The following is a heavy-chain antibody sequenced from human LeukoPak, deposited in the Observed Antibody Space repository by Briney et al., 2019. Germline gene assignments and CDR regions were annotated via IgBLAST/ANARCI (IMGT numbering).Heavy chain of an antibody. D-gene: IGHD6-13*01. CDR3: AKDRYSGLNAIDY. J-gene: IGHJ4*02. CDR1: GFTFSNYW. V-gene: IGHV3-74*01. Sequence: GGSLRLSCAASGFTFSNYWIRWVRQAPGKGPVWVSDIKRDGSRTSYADSVKGRFTISRDNAENTLYLQVNSLRAEDTAVYYCAKDRYSGLNAIDYWGQGTLVTVSS. CDR2: IKRDGSRT.